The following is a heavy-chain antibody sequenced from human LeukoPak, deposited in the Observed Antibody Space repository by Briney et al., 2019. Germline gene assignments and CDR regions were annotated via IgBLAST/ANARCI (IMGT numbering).Heavy chain of an antibody. Sequence: ASVKVSCKASGYTFTSYDINWVRQATGQGLEWMGWMNPNSGNTGYAQKFQGRVTMTRDTSTSTVYMELSSLRSEDTAVYYCARDVVTGSGWYDYWGQGTLVTVSS. V-gene: IGHV1-8*01. CDR3: ARDVVTGSGWYDY. CDR2: MNPNSGNT. CDR1: GYTFTSYD. J-gene: IGHJ4*02. D-gene: IGHD6-19*01.